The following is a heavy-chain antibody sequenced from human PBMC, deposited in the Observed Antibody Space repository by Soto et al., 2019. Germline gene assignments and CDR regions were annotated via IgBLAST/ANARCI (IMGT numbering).Heavy chain of an antibody. D-gene: IGHD6-13*01. CDR2: IWYDGNNK. CDR3: ARPLYRSSLYSAEYFQH. J-gene: IGHJ1*01. CDR1: GFTFSSYS. V-gene: IGHV3-33*01. Sequence: GGSLRLSCAASGFTFSSYSMPWVSQAPGKGLEWVSSIWYDGNNKYYADSVKGRFTISRDNAKTSLYLHMNSLRAEDTAVYYCARPLYRSSLYSAEYFQHWGQGTLVTVSS.